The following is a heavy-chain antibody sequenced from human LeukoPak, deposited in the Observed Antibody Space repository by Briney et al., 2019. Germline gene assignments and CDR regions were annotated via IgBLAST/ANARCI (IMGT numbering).Heavy chain of an antibody. V-gene: IGHV4-59*01. D-gene: IGHD3-3*01. CDR2: IYYSGST. CDR3: ARDLRGEYYDFWSGIDYYYYYMDV. Sequence: SETLSLTCTVSGGSISSYYWSWIRQPPGKGLEWNGYIYYSGSTNYNPSLKSRVTISVDTSKNQFSLKLSSVTAADTAVYYCARDLRGEYYDFWSGIDYYYYYMDVWGKGTTVTVSS. J-gene: IGHJ6*03. CDR1: GGSISSYY.